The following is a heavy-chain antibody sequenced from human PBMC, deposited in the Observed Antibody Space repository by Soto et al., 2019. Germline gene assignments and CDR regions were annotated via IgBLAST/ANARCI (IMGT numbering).Heavy chain of an antibody. CDR1: GYTFSSYS. CDR2: ISTNSGKT. D-gene: IGHD2-8*01. CDR3: ARDNGYYDF. Sequence: AASVKVSCKTSGYTFSSYSINWVRQAPGQGLEWMAWISTNSGKTHYAERVQGRVTVTLDKSARTAFMEMWGLTSDDTAVYFCARDNGYYDFWG. V-gene: IGHV1-18*01. J-gene: IGHJ4*03.